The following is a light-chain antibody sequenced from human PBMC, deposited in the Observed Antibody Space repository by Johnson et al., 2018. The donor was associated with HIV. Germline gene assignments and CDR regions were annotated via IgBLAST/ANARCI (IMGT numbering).Light chain of an antibody. CDR1: SSNIGNNY. J-gene: IGLJ1*01. V-gene: IGLV1-51*01. CDR2: DNN. CDR3: GTWDSSLSAGV. Sequence: QSVLTQPPSVYAAPGQKVTISCSGSSSNIGNNYVSWYQQLPGTAPKLLIYDNNKRPSGIPDRFSGSKFGTSATLGITGLQTGDEADYYCGTWDSSLSAGVFGTGTKVTV.